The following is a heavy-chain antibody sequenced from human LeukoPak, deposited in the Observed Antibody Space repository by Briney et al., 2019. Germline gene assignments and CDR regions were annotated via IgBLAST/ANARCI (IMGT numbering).Heavy chain of an antibody. V-gene: IGHV1-18*01. Sequence: ASVKVSCKASGYTFTSYGISWVRQAPGQGLELMGWISAYNGNTNYAQKLQGRVTMTTDTSTSTAYMELRSLRSDDTAVYYCARDWYLDLSDYFDYWGQGTLVTVSS. CDR1: GYTFTSYG. CDR2: ISAYNGNT. J-gene: IGHJ4*02. CDR3: ARDWYLDLSDYFDY. D-gene: IGHD6-13*01.